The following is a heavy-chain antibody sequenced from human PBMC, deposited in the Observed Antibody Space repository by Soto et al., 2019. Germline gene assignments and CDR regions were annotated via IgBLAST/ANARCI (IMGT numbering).Heavy chain of an antibody. J-gene: IGHJ5*02. V-gene: IGHV3-48*01. CDR3: ARAQQDQNNWFDP. D-gene: IGHD6-13*01. Sequence: GGSLRLSCAASGFIFSSFGINWVRQAPGKGLEWVSYISGSSTTIHYADSVKGRFTISRDNARNSLYLQMNNLRAEDTAVYYCARAQQDQNNWFDPWGQGTLVTVSS. CDR2: ISGSSTTI. CDR1: GFIFSSFG.